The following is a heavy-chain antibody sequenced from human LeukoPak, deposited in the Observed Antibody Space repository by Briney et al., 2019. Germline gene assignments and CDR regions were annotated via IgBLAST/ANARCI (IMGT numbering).Heavy chain of an antibody. CDR2: IYTSGST. J-gene: IGHJ6*02. D-gene: IGHD1-26*01. CDR1: GGSISSGSYY. Sequence: SQTLSLTCTVSGGSISSGSYYWSWIRQPAGKGLEWIGRIYTSGSTNYNPSLKSRVTISVDTSKNQFSLKLSSVTAADTAVYYCARDEYSRSYSYGMDVWGQGTMVTVSS. V-gene: IGHV4-61*02. CDR3: ARDEYSRSYSYGMDV.